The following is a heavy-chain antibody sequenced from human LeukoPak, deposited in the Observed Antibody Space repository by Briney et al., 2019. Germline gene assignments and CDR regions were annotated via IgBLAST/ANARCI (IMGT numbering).Heavy chain of an antibody. CDR3: ARDWRDALDY. D-gene: IGHD5-24*01. J-gene: IGHJ4*02. Sequence: GASVKVSCKASGGTFSSYAISWVRQAPGQGLEWMGGIIPILGTANYAQKFQGRVTITADESTSTAYMELSSLRSEDTAVYYCARDWRDALDYWGQGTLVTVSS. CDR2: IIPILGTA. CDR1: GGTFSSYA. V-gene: IGHV1-69*13.